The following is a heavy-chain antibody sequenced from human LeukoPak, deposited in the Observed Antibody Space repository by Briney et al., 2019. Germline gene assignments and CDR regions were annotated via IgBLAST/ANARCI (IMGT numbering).Heavy chain of an antibody. Sequence: GGSLRLSCAASGFTFSSYSMNWVRRAPGKGLEWVSSISSSSSYIYYADSVKGRFTISRDNAKNSLYLQMNSLRAEDTAVYYCARDPGYCSGGSCTISYWGQGTLVTVSS. V-gene: IGHV3-21*01. CDR2: ISSSSSYI. CDR3: ARDPGYCSGGSCTISY. D-gene: IGHD2-15*01. CDR1: GFTFSSYS. J-gene: IGHJ4*02.